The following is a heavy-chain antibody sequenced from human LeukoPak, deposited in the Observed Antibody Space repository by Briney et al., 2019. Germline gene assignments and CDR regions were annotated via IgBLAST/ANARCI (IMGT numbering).Heavy chain of an antibody. V-gene: IGHV1-18*01. CDR1: GYTFISYG. CDR3: ARDDYYYGSGSTNNFDY. Sequence: ASVKVSCKTSGYTFISYGISWVRQAPGQGLEWMGWISGYNGNTNYAQKLQGRVTMTTDTSTNTAYLGLRSLRSDDTAEYYCARDDYYYGSGSTNNFDYWGQGTLVTVSS. J-gene: IGHJ4*02. D-gene: IGHD3-10*01. CDR2: ISGYNGNT.